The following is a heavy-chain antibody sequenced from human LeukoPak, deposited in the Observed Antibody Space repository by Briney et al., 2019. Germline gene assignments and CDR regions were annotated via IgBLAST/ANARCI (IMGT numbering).Heavy chain of an antibody. Sequence: SETLSLTCTVSGGSISSGGYYWSWIRQHPGKGLEWIGYIYYSGSTYYNPSLKSRVTISVDTSKNQFSLKLSSVTAADTAVYYCARVVGGSRYYYDSSGYFGYFDYWGQGTLVTVSS. D-gene: IGHD3-22*01. CDR2: IYYSGST. J-gene: IGHJ4*02. V-gene: IGHV4-31*03. CDR1: GGSISSGGYY. CDR3: ARVVGGSRYYYDSSGYFGYFDY.